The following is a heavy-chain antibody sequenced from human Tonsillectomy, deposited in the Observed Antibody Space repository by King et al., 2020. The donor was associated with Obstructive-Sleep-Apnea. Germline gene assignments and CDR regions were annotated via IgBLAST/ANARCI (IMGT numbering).Heavy chain of an antibody. J-gene: IGHJ4*02. CDR2: IYYSGTT. Sequence: VQLQESGPGLVRPSQTLSLTCTVSGGSISRTGYYWSWIRQHPGKGLEWMGYIYYSGTTYYNPSLKSRVTISGDTSKNQFSLKLSSVTAADTAVYHCARGGGKLRLGELSPDYFDYWGQGTLVTVSS. V-gene: IGHV4-31*03. CDR1: GGSISRTGYY. D-gene: IGHD3-16*02. CDR3: ARGGGKLRLGELSPDYFDY.